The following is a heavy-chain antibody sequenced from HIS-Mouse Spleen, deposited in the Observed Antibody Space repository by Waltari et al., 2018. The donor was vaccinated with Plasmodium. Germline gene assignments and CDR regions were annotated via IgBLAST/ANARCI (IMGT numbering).Heavy chain of an antibody. Sequence: EVQLVESGGGLVQPGRSLRLSCAASGFTFDDYAMHWVRQAPGKGLEWGSGISWNSGSIGYADSVKGRFTISRDNAKNSLYLQMNSLRAEDTALYYCAKDRKYSSSRGAFDIWGQGTMVTVSS. CDR2: ISWNSGSI. CDR3: AKDRKYSSSRGAFDI. V-gene: IGHV3-9*01. CDR1: GFTFDDYA. D-gene: IGHD6-6*01. J-gene: IGHJ3*02.